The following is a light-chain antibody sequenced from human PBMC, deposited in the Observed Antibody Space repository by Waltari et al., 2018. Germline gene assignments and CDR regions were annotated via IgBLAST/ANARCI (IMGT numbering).Light chain of an antibody. CDR1: HGITNY. CDR3: QDYGSAPYS. CDR2: AAS. Sequence: DIRMTQSPPSLSAFVGDRVTISCRASHGITNYLAWYQQKPGKGPELLIYAASTLQSGVPSRFSGSGSGTDLTLTISSLQPEDVGSYYCQDYGSAPYSFGPGTKVEI. J-gene: IGKJ2*03. V-gene: IGKV1-27*01.